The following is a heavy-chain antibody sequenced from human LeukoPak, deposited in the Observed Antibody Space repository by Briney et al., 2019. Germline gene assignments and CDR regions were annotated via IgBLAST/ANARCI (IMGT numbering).Heavy chain of an antibody. D-gene: IGHD3-22*01. CDR1: GFTFSSYG. J-gene: IGHJ4*02. CDR3: AKEGNYDSSGYLDY. CDR2: IRYDGSNK. Sequence: GGSLRLSCAASGFTFSSYGMHCVRQAPGKGLEWMAFIRYDGSNKYYADSVKGRFTISRDNSKNTLYLQMNSLRAEDTAVYYCAKEGNYDSSGYLDYWGQGTLVTVSS. V-gene: IGHV3-30*02.